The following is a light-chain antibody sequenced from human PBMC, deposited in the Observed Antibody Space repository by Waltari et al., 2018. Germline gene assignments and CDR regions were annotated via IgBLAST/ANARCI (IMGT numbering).Light chain of an antibody. CDR1: SSDVGGYDY. CDR2: DVT. V-gene: IGLV2-8*01. J-gene: IGLJ2*01. CDR3: SSYAGSKNFVV. Sequence: QSALTQPPSASGSPGQSVTISCTGTSSDVGGYDYVTWYQQHPGKAPKLIIYDVTKRPSGVPDRFSGSKSGNTASLTVSGLQAEDEADYYCSSYAGSKNFVVFGGGTKLTVL.